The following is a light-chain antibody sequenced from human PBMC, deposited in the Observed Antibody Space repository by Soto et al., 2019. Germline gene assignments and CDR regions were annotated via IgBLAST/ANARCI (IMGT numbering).Light chain of an antibody. Sequence: EIVLTQSPATLSLSPGERATLSCRASQSVRNYLAWYQQKPGQAPRLLIYDASTRASGIPVRFSGTGYGTDFTLTISSLEPGDCAVYYCQQRSNWPLLTFGGGTKVEIK. CDR1: QSVRNY. CDR2: DAS. J-gene: IGKJ4*01. V-gene: IGKV3-11*01. CDR3: QQRSNWPLLT.